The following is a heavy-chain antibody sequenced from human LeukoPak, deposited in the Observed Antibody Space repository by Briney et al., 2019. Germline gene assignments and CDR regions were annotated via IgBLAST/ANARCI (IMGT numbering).Heavy chain of an antibody. CDR1: GGSIISGSYY. V-gene: IGHV4-61*02. D-gene: IGHD5-18*01. Sequence: PSETLSLTCTVSGGSIISGSYYWSWIRQPAGKGLEWIGRIYTTGSANYNPSLKSRVSISADMSKNQFSLKLSSVTAADTAAYYCARNRGYDYGPNQKSWYFDLWGRGTLVTVSS. J-gene: IGHJ2*01. CDR2: IYTTGSA. CDR3: ARNRGYDYGPNQKSWYFDL.